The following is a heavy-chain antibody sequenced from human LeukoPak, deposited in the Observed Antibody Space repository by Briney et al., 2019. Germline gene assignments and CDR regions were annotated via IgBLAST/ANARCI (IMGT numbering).Heavy chain of an antibody. Sequence: ASVKVSCKASGYTLTGYYMHWVRQAPGQGLEWMGWINPNSGGTNYAQKFQGRVTITADKSTSTAYMELSSLRSEDTAVYYCAREGYSSSSAFDIWGQGTMVTVSS. CDR1: GYTLTGYY. V-gene: IGHV1-2*02. D-gene: IGHD6-6*01. CDR3: AREGYSSSSAFDI. CDR2: INPNSGGT. J-gene: IGHJ3*02.